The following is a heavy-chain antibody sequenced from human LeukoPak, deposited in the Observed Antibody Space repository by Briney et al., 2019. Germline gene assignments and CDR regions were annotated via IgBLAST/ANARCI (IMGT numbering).Heavy chain of an antibody. J-gene: IGHJ4*02. D-gene: IGHD1-26*01. CDR2: ISGSSSYI. V-gene: IGHV3-21*01. Sequence: GGSLRLSCAASGFTFSSYSMNWVRQAPGKGLEWVSSISGSSSYIYYADSVKGRFTISRDNAKNSLYLQMDSLRTEDTAVYYCARDAGSGSYGYFDYWGQGTLVTVSS. CDR3: ARDAGSGSYGYFDY. CDR1: GFTFSSYS.